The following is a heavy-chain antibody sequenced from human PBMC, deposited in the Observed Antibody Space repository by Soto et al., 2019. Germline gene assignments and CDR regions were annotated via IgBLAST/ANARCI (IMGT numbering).Heavy chain of an antibody. CDR2: IVVGSGNT. V-gene: IGHV1-58*01. CDR1: GFTFTSSA. D-gene: IGHD2-2*02. Sequence: ASVKVSCKASGFTFTSSAVPWVRQARGQRLEWIGWIVVGSGNTNYAQKFQERVTITRDMSTSTAYMELSSLRSEDTAVYYCAADHSLYCSSTSCSTGYYYYRNDVSAQGTTRTLS. CDR3: AADHSLYCSSTSCSTGYYYYRNDV. J-gene: IGHJ6*02.